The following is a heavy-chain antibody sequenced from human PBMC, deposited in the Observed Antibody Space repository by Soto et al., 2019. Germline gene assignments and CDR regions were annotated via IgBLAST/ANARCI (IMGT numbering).Heavy chain of an antibody. J-gene: IGHJ4*02. V-gene: IGHV4-31*03. CDR1: GGSISSGGYY. D-gene: IGHD3-10*01. CDR3: ARGKTNYFFDL. Sequence: SETLSLTCTVSGGSISSGGYYWSWIRQHPGKGLEWIGYIYYSGSTYYNPSLKSRVTISLDYSDNQFSLKLTTATAADTAVYYCARGKTNYFFDLWGQGLLVTVSS. CDR2: IYYSGST.